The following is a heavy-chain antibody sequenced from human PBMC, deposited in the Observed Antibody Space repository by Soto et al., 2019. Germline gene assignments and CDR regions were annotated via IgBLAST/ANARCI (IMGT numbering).Heavy chain of an antibody. D-gene: IGHD6-19*01. CDR2: IKSKTYGATA. CDR3: TTAPWLAYFAF. Sequence: PGGSLRLGCTAYGFTFGDYAMRWVRPPPGTRLKLVVFIKSKTYGATAEYAASVKDRIIMSRDDSKNIAYLQMNSLTIEDSAVYYCTTAPWLAYFAFCGQRTLVTVPS. J-gene: IGHJ4*02. V-gene: IGHV3-49*04. CDR1: GFTFGDYA.